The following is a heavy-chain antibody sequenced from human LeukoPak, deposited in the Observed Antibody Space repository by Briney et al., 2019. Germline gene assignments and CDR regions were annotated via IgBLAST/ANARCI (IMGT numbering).Heavy chain of an antibody. V-gene: IGHV4-34*01. CDR2: INHSGST. CDR3: ARDPTYRY. CDR1: GGSFSGYY. J-gene: IGHJ4*02. Sequence: SETLSLTCAVYGGSFSGYYWSWIRQPPGKGLEWIGEINHSGSTNYNPSLKSRVTISVDTSKNQFSLKLSSVTAADTAVYYCARDPTYRYWGQGTLVTVSS.